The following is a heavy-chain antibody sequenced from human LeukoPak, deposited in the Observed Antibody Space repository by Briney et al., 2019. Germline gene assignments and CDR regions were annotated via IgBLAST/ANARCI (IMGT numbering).Heavy chain of an antibody. CDR2: MNPNSGNT. D-gene: IGHD5/OR15-5a*01. Sequence: ASVKVSCKASGYTFTSYDINWVRQATGQGLEWMGWMNPNSGNTGYAQKFQGRVTITRNTSISTAYMELSSLRSEDTAVYYCARGRVIYEWSWFDPWAREPWSPSPQ. CDR3: ARGRVIYEWSWFDP. J-gene: IGHJ5*02. V-gene: IGHV1-8*03. CDR1: GYTFTSYD.